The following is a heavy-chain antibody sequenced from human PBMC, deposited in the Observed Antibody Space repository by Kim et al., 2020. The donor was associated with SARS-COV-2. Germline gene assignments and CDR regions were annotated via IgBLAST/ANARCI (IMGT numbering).Heavy chain of an antibody. CDR3: ALGGFGKPKPYGMDV. CDR2: ISSSSSTI. D-gene: IGHD3-10*01. V-gene: IGHV3-48*02. Sequence: GGSLRLSCAASGFTFSSYCMNWVRQAPGKGLEWVSYISSSSSTIYYADSVKGRFTISRDNAKNSLYLQMNSLRDEDTAVYYCALGGFGKPKPYGMDVWGQGTTVTVSS. CDR1: GFTFSSYC. J-gene: IGHJ6*02.